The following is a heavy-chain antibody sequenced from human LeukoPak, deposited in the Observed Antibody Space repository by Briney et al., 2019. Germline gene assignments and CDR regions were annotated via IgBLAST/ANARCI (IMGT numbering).Heavy chain of an antibody. CDR3: ARNNTIMMYPRGGEDEGFDY. V-gene: IGHV4-39*01. J-gene: IGHJ4*02. CDR2: IYYSGST. Sequence: PSETLSLTCTVSGGSISSGSYYWGWIRQPPGKGLEWIGSIYYSGSTHYNPSLKSRVTISVDTSKNEFSLKLSSVTAADTAVYYCARNNTIMMYPRGGEDEGFDYWGQGTLVTVSS. D-gene: IGHD2-8*01. CDR1: GGSISSGSYY.